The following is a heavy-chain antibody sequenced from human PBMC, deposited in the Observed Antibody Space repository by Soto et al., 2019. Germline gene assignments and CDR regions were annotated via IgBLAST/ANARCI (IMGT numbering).Heavy chain of an antibody. V-gene: IGHV3-23*01. CDR3: AKEGEHSSGWANFDY. D-gene: IGHD6-19*01. Sequence: EVQLLESGGDLVQPGGSLRLSCAASGFTFSSYAMSWVRQAPGKGLEWVSAISGSGVSTYYADSVKGRFTISRDHSKNTLYLQMNSLRGEDTAVYYCAKEGEHSSGWANFDYWGQGTLVTVSS. CDR2: ISGSGVST. CDR1: GFTFSSYA. J-gene: IGHJ4*02.